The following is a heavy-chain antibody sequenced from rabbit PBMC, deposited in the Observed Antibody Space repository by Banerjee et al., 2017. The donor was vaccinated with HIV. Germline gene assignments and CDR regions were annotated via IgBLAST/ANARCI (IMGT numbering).Heavy chain of an antibody. CDR2: IYAGSSGST. J-gene: IGHJ3*01. CDR3: ARDATGTSL. CDR1: GFSFSSYW. D-gene: IGHD4-2*01. Sequence: QEQLEESGGDLVKPEGSLTLTCTASGFSFSSYWICWVRQAPGKGLEWIACIYAGSSGSTYYASWAKGRFTISKTSSTTVTLQMTSLTAADTATYFCARDATGTSLWGQGTLVT. V-gene: IGHV1S45*01.